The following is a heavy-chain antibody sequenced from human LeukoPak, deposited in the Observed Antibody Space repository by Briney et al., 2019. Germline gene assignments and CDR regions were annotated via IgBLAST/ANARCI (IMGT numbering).Heavy chain of an antibody. D-gene: IGHD2-15*01. J-gene: IGHJ4*02. CDR1: GFTFSNYP. Sequence: GGSLRLSCTASGFTFSNYPMTWVRQAPGRGLEWVSAISVGGGSTYYGDSVKGRFTISRDDSKTTLYLQMNSLRADGTAVYYCARKVLGGHLDHWGQGTLVSVSS. CDR3: ARKVLGGHLDH. CDR2: ISVGGGST. V-gene: IGHV3-23*01.